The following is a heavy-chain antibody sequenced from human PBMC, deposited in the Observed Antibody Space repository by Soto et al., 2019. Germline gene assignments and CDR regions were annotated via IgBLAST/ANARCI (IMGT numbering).Heavy chain of an antibody. CDR1: GGSISSYY. D-gene: IGHD3-22*01. CDR3: ARVDSSGSYFDY. CDR2: IYYTGST. J-gene: IGHJ4*02. Sequence: QVQLQESGPGLVKPSETLSLTCTVSGGSISSYYWSWIRQPPGKGLEWIAYIYYTGSTNYNPSLKSPVTLSADTSKNQFSLKLISVTAADTAMYYCARVDSSGSYFDYWGQGTLVTVSS. V-gene: IGHV4-59*01.